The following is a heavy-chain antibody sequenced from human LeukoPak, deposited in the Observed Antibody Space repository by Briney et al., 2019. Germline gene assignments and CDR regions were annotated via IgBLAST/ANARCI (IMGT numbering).Heavy chain of an antibody. Sequence: PSETLSLTCAVYGGSFSGYYWSWIRQPPGKGLEWIGETNHSGSTNYNPSLKSRVTISVDTSKNQFSLKLSSVTAADTAVYYCARRAGAYSSGWVDYWGQGTLVTVSS. CDR1: GGSFSGYY. J-gene: IGHJ4*02. CDR2: TNHSGST. D-gene: IGHD6-19*01. CDR3: ARRAGAYSSGWVDY. V-gene: IGHV4-34*01.